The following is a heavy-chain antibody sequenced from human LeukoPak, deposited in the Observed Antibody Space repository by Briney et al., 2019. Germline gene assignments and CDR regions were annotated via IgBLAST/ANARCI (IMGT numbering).Heavy chain of an antibody. J-gene: IGHJ4*02. CDR2: IKQDGSEK. CDR1: GFTFSSYW. Sequence: PGGSLRLSCAASGFTFSSYWMSWVRQAPGKGLEWVANIKQDGSEKYYVDSVKGRFTISRDNAENSLYLQMNSLRAEDTAVYYCAREFYYYDSSGYAFDYWGQGTLVTVSS. CDR3: AREFYYYDSSGYAFDY. D-gene: IGHD3-22*01. V-gene: IGHV3-7*01.